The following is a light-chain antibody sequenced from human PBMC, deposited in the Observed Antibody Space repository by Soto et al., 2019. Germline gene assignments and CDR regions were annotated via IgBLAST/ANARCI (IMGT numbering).Light chain of an antibody. V-gene: IGKV1-5*03. J-gene: IGKJ4*01. CDR1: QNISSW. CDR3: HQYNLKSLS. Sequence: DIQMTQSPSTLSASIGDRVTITCRASQNISSWLSWYQQKPGKAPNLLIYQASILESGVPSRFSGSGSGTEFSLTISSLQPDDFATFYCHQYNLKSLSFGGGTKVEIK. CDR2: QAS.